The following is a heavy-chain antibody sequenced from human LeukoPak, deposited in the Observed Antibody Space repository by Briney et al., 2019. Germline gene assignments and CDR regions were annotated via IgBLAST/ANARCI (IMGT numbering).Heavy chain of an antibody. V-gene: IGHV3-30*18. Sequence: GRSLRLSCAASGFTFSSYGMHWVRQAPGKGLEWVAVISYDGSNKYYADSVKSRFTISRDNSKNTLYLQMNSLRAEDTAVYYCAKDRGTMVRGVITGYYYYGMDVWGKGTTVTVSS. CDR1: GFTFSSYG. CDR2: ISYDGSNK. J-gene: IGHJ6*04. D-gene: IGHD3-10*01. CDR3: AKDRGTMVRGVITGYYYYGMDV.